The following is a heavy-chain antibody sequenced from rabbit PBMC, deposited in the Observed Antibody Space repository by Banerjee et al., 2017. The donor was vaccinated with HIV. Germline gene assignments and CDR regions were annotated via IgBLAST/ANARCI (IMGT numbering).Heavy chain of an antibody. Sequence: QEQLEESGGCLVKPEGSLTLPCKASGFSFSSYYYMCWVRHAPGKGLEWIAFLYPIYGATDYASWVNGRFTISSDNAQNTVDLQMNSLTAADTATYFCASYYSDGYAGDAYATGGYYFNLWGPGTLVTVS. V-gene: IGHV1S43*01. CDR2: LYPIYGAT. D-gene: IGHD6-1*01. CDR1: GFSFSSYYY. CDR3: ASYYSDGYAGDAYATGGYYFNL. J-gene: IGHJ4*01.